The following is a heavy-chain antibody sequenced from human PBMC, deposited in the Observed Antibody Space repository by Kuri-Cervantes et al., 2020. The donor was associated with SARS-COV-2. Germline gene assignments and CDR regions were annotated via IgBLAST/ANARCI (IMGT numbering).Heavy chain of an antibody. CDR3: ASVPYGSGSYAYYFDY. D-gene: IGHD3-10*01. CDR1: GGSISSSSYY. V-gene: IGHV4-39*07. J-gene: IGHJ4*02. Sequence: SETLSLTCTVSGGSISSSSYYWGWIRQPPGKGLEWSGSIYHSGSTYYNPSLKSRVTISVDTSKNQFSLKLSSVTAADTAVYYCASVPYGSGSYAYYFDYWGQGTLVTVSS. CDR2: IYHSGST.